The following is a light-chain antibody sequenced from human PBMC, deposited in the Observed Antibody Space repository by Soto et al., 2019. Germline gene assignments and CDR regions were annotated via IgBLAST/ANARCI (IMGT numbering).Light chain of an antibody. CDR3: QQYNNWPWT. J-gene: IGKJ1*01. Sequence: EVVITQSPGTRSVSPGERVTLSCRASQSVSSRLVWYQRKPGQAPRLLIYDASTRATGVPGRISGSGSGTEFTLTISSLQSEDFAVYYCQQYNNWPWTFGQGTKVDIK. CDR1: QSVSSR. CDR2: DAS. V-gene: IGKV3-15*01.